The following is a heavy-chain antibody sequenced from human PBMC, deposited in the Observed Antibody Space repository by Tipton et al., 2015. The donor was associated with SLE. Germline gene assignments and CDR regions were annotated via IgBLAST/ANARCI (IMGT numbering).Heavy chain of an antibody. J-gene: IGHJ2*01. V-gene: IGHV1-46*01. CDR3: ARGPASRAKVAASYWYFDL. CDR1: GYTFTSYY. CDR2: INPSGGST. D-gene: IGHD6-19*01. Sequence: QLVQSGAEVKKHGASVMDSCKASGYTFTSYYMHWVRQAPGQGLEWMGIINPSGGSTSYAQKFQGRVTMTRETSTSTVYMELSSLRSEDTAVYYCARGPASRAKVAASYWYFDLWGRGTLVTVSS.